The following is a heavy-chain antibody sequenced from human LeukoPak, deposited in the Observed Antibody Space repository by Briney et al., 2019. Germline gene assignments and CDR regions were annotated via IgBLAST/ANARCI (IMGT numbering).Heavy chain of an antibody. CDR2: IYNSGYT. J-gene: IGHJ4*02. CDR1: GVSISTYY. V-gene: IGHV4-59*08. CDR3: ARLGGYYDPPGY. Sequence: SETLSLTCTVSGVSISTYYWSWIRQPPGKGPEWIGYIYNSGYTDYNPSLKSRVIISVDTSKNQFSLRLSSVTAADTAVYYCARLGGYYDPPGYWGQGTLVTVSS. D-gene: IGHD3-22*01.